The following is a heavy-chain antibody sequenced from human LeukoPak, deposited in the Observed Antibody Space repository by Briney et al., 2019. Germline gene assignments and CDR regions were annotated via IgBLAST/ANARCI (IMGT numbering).Heavy chain of an antibody. J-gene: IGHJ4*02. Sequence: SETLSLTCTVSGDSINSNIYYWTRIRQDPGQGLEWIGYIYYNGNTYYNPSLKSRLSMSLDTSRNQFSLRLSSVTAADTAVYYCASKRGTDHSFDYWGQGTLVTVSS. CDR3: ASKRGTDHSFDY. CDR2: IYYNGNT. CDR1: GDSINSNIYY. V-gene: IGHV4-31*03. D-gene: IGHD3-16*01.